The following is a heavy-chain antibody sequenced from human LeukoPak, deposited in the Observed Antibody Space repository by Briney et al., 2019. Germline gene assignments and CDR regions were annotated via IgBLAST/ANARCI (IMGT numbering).Heavy chain of an antibody. V-gene: IGHV3-11*01. CDR1: GFTFSDYY. D-gene: IGHD1-26*01. CDR2: ISSSGSTI. CDR3: ARDSGSSRGGRYFDY. J-gene: IGHJ4*02. Sequence: PGGSLKLSCAASGFTFSDYYMSRIRQAPGKGLEWVSYISSSGSTIYYADSVKGRFTISRDNAKNSLYLQMNSLRAEDTAAYYCARDSGSSRGGRYFDYWGQGTLVTVSS.